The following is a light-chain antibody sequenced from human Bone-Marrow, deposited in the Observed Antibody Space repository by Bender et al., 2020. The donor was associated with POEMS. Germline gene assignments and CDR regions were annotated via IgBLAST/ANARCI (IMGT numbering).Light chain of an antibody. CDR3: CSYAGTTTPNWF. CDR1: NSDVGTYNL. J-gene: IGLJ3*02. CDR2: EGS. Sequence: QSALTQPASVSGSPGQSITTSCTGTNSDVGTYNLVSWYQQRPGKGPKLLIYEGSERTSGVSNRFSASQSGNTASLTISGLQAEDEADYYCCSYAGTTTPNWFFGGGTKVTVL. V-gene: IGLV2-23*01.